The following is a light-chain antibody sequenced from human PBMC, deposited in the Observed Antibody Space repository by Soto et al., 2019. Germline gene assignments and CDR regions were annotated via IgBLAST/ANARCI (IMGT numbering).Light chain of an antibody. V-gene: IGLV2-14*01. CDR1: SSDVGGYNY. CDR2: DVS. CDR3: SSYTRSDTGV. Sequence: QSALTQPASVSRSPGQSITISCTGTSSDVGGYNYVSWYQQHPGKAPKLIIYDVSNRPSGVSNRFSGSKSGNTASLTISGLQAEDEADYYCSSYTRSDTGVFGGGTKLTVL. J-gene: IGLJ2*01.